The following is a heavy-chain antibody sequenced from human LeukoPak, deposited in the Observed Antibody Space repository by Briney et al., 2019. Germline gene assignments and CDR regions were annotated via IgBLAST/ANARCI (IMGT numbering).Heavy chain of an antibody. CDR3: ARGFDYSNYGFDY. CDR1: DGSISSGGYY. D-gene: IGHD4-11*01. CDR2: IYHSGST. Sequence: SETLSLTCTVSDGSISSGGYYWSWIRQPPGKGLEWIGYIYHSGSTYYNPSLKSRVTISVDRSKNQFSLKLSSVTAADTAVYYCARGFDYSNYGFDYWGQGTLVTVSS. V-gene: IGHV4-30-2*01. J-gene: IGHJ4*02.